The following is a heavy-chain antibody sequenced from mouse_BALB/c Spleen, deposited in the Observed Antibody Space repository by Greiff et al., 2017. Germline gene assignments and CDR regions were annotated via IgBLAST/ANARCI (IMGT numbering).Heavy chain of an antibody. V-gene: IGHV14-3*02. J-gene: IGHJ4*01. CDR1: GFNIKDTY. D-gene: IGHD1-1*01. Sequence: EVQLVESGAELVKPGASVKLSCTASGFNIKDTYMHWVKQRPEQGLEWIGRIDPANGNTKYDPKFQGKATITADTSSNTAYLQLSSLTSEDTAVYYCARCGDGSSGDYAMDYWGQGTSVTVSS. CDR2: IDPANGNT. CDR3: ARCGDGSSGDYAMDY.